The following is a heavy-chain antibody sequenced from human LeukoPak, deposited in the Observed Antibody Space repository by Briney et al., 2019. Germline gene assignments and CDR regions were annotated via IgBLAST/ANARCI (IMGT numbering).Heavy chain of an antibody. CDR2: IYYSGST. D-gene: IGHD1-26*01. CDR1: GGSISSSSYY. V-gene: IGHV4-39*01. CDR3: ARRVLGWVSWFDP. J-gene: IGHJ5*02. Sequence: SETLSLTCTVSGGSISSSSYYWGWIRQPPGKGLEWIGSIYYSGSTYYNPSLKSRVTISVDTSKNQFSLKLSSVTAADTAVYYCARRVLGWVSWFDPWGQGTLVTVSS.